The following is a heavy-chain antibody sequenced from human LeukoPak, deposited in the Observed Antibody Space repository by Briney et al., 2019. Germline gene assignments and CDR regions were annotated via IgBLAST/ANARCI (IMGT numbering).Heavy chain of an antibody. CDR2: ISGSGGST. CDR3: ARGWELLRGAEYYFDY. D-gene: IGHD1-26*01. J-gene: IGHJ4*02. Sequence: GGSLRLSCAASGFTFSSYAMSWVRQAPGKGLEWVSAISGSGGSTHYADSVKGRFTISRHNSKNTLYLQMNSLRAEDTAVYYCARGWELLRGAEYYFDYWGQGTLVTVSS. CDR1: GFTFSSYA. V-gene: IGHV3-23*01.